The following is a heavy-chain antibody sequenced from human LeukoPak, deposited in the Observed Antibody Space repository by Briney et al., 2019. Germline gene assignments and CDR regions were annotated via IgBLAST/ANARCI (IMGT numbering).Heavy chain of an antibody. V-gene: IGHV3-23*01. CDR1: GFTFTNSA. CDR2: IGNSGTT. CDR3: AKKRAVITDNWFDP. Sequence: QPGGSLRLSCASAGFTFTNSAMSWVRQAPGKGLEWVAAIGNSGTTYCADCVKGGFTISRDNPKTTPFLHLTTLRAADRAVFYCAKKRAVITDNWFDPWGQGTLVTVSS. D-gene: IGHD3-10*01. J-gene: IGHJ5*02.